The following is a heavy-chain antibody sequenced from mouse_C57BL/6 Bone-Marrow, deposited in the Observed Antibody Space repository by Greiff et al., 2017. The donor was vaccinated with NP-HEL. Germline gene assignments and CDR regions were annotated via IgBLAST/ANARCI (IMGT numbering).Heavy chain of an antibody. CDR1: GYTFTDYE. Sequence: VQLQQSGAELVRPGASVTLSCKASGYTFTDYEMHWVKQTPVHGLEWIGAIDPETGGTAYNQKFKGKAILTADKSSSTAYMEHRSLTSEDSAVYYCTRYRTDYWGQGTTLTVSS. CDR3: TRYRTDY. D-gene: IGHD2-12*01. V-gene: IGHV1-15*01. J-gene: IGHJ2*01. CDR2: IDPETGGT.